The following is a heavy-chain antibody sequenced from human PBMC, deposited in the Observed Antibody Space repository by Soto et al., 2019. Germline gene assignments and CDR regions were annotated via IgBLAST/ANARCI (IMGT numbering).Heavy chain of an antibody. CDR2: INHSGST. CDR3: ARRFIYCSSKSCYRSTWLDP. D-gene: IGHD2-2*01. Sequence: SETLSLTCAVYGGSFSGYYWSWIRQPPGKGLEWIGEINHSGSTNYNPSLKSRVTISVDTSKNQFSLKLSSVTAADTAVYYCARRFIYCSSKSCYRSTWLDPSGQGTLVTVYS. J-gene: IGHJ5*02. V-gene: IGHV4-34*01. CDR1: GGSFSGYY.